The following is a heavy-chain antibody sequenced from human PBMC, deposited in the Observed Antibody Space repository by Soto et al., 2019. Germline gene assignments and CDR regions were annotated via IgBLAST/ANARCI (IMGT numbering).Heavy chain of an antibody. J-gene: IGHJ5*02. CDR2: ISGSGGST. V-gene: IGHV3-23*01. Sequence: PGGSLRLSCAASGFTFSSYAMSWVRQAPGKGLEWVSAISGSGGSTYYADSVKGRFTISRDNSKNTLYLQMNSLRAEDTAVYYCAKVRNYYSNYGPVDPWGQGTLVTVSS. D-gene: IGHD4-4*01. CDR1: GFTFSSYA. CDR3: AKVRNYYSNYGPVDP.